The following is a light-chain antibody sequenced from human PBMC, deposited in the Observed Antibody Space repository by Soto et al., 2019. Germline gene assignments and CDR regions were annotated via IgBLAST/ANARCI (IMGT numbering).Light chain of an antibody. CDR2: NNN. J-gene: IGLJ1*01. CDR3: AAWDDSLNGLYV. Sequence: QSVLTQPPSASGVPGQRVTISCSGSSSNIGSGTVNWYQQLPGTAPKLLIYNNNQWASGVPDRFSGSKSGTSASLAISGLQSEDEGDYYCAAWDDSLNGLYVFGTGTKVTVL. V-gene: IGLV1-44*01. CDR1: SSNIGSGT.